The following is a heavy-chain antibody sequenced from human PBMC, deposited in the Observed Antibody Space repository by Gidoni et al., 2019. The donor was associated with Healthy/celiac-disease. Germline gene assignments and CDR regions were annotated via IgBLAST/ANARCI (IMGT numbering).Heavy chain of an antibody. CDR2: ISGSGGRT. D-gene: IGHD2-2*01. J-gene: IGHJ4*02. CDR1: GFTFSSYA. CDR3: AKDREDIVVVPATGGADY. V-gene: IGHV3-23*01. Sequence: EVQLLESGGGLVQPGGSLRLSCAASGFTFSSYARSWVRQAPGKGLEWVSAISGSGGRTYYADSVKGRFTISRDNSKNTLYLQMNSLRAEDTAVYYCAKDREDIVVVPATGGADYWGQGTLVTVSS.